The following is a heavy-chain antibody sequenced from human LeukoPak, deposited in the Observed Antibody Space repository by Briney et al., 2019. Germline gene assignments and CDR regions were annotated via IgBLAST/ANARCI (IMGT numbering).Heavy chain of an antibody. Sequence: SGPTLVKPTQTLTLTCTFSGFSLSTSGVGVGWIRQPPGKALEWLALIYWDDDKRYSPSLKSRLTITKDTSKNQVVLTMTNMDPVDTATYYCAHLPSPIAAAGSGGGFDYWGQGTLVTVSS. D-gene: IGHD6-13*01. V-gene: IGHV2-5*02. J-gene: IGHJ4*02. CDR3: AHLPSPIAAAGSGGGFDY. CDR2: IYWDDDK. CDR1: GFSLSTSGVG.